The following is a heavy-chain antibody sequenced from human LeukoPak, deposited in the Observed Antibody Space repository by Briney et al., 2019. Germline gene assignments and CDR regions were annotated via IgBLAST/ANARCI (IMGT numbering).Heavy chain of an antibody. V-gene: IGHV3-48*03. Sequence: GGSLRLSCAASGFTFSSYEMNWVRQAPGEGLEWVSYISSSGSTIYYADSVKGRFTISRDNAKNSLYLQMNSLRAEDTAVYYCAGLPRYDSSGYYYEDYFDYWGQGTLATVSS. CDR3: AGLPRYDSSGYYYEDYFDY. J-gene: IGHJ4*02. CDR1: GFTFSSYE. CDR2: ISSSGSTI. D-gene: IGHD3-22*01.